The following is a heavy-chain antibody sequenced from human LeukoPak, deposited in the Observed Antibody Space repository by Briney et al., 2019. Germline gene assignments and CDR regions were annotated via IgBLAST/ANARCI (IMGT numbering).Heavy chain of an antibody. CDR3: ARVMTTVTVGRYYYHGMDV. J-gene: IGHJ6*02. CDR1: GFTLSEHS. D-gene: IGHD4-17*01. V-gene: IGHV3-21*01. CDR2: ISGSSDYI. Sequence: PGGSLRLSCAASGFTLSEHSMNWVRQAPGKRLEWVSSISGSSDYIYYAGSLKGRFTISRDNAKNSLFLQVNSLRAEDTAVYYCARVMTTVTVGRYYYHGMDVWGQGTTVTVSS.